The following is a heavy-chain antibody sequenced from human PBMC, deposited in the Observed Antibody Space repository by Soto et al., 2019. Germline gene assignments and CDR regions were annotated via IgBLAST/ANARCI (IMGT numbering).Heavy chain of an antibody. Sequence: GASVKVSCKASGYTFTSYAMHWVRQAPGQRLEWMGWINAGNGNTKYSQKFQGRVTITRDTSASTAYMELSSLRSEDTAVYYCARDSGYDFYYFDYWGQGTLVTVSS. V-gene: IGHV1-3*01. CDR3: ARDSGYDFYYFDY. CDR1: GYTFTSYA. CDR2: INAGNGNT. D-gene: IGHD5-12*01. J-gene: IGHJ4*02.